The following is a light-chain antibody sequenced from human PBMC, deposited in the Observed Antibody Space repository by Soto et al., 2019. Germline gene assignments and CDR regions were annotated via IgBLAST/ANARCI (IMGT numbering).Light chain of an antibody. J-gene: IGLJ7*01. V-gene: IGLV2-23*02. CDR2: DVS. CDR3: CSYGGSRAV. CDR1: SSDVGSHNL. Sequence: QSALTQPASVSGSPGQSITISCTGTSSDVGSHNLVSWYQQHPGQAPKLMIYDVSKRPLGVSARFSASKSGNTASLTISGLQAEDEAAYCCCSYGGSRAVFGGGTQLTVL.